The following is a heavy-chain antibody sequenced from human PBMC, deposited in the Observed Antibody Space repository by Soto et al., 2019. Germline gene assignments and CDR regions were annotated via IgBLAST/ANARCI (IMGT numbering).Heavy chain of an antibody. CDR1: GYTFTSYA. V-gene: IGHV1-3*01. CDR2: TNAGNGNT. D-gene: IGHD6-6*01. CDR3: ARVTSSSYYYYGMDV. J-gene: IGHJ6*02. Sequence: ASVKVSCKASGYTFTSYAMHWVRQAPGQRLEWMGWTNAGNGNTKYSQKFQGRVTITRDTSASTAYMELSSLRSEDTAVYYCARVTSSSYYYYGMDVWGQGTTVTVSS.